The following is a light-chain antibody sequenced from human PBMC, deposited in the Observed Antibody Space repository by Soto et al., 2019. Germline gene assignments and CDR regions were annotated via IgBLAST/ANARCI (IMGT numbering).Light chain of an antibody. J-gene: IGKJ3*01. Sequence: EIVLTQSPGTLSLSPGERATLSCRASQSVSSSYLAWYQQKPVQAPRLLIYGASSRATGIPDRFSGSGSGTDFTLTISRLEPEDFAVYYWQQYGSSPRTFGPGTKVDV. CDR1: QSVSSSY. V-gene: IGKV3-20*01. CDR3: QQYGSSPRT. CDR2: GAS.